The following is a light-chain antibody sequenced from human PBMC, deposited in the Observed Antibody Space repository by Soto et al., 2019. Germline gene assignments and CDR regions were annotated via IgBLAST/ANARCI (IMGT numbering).Light chain of an antibody. V-gene: IGKV1-9*01. J-gene: IGKJ1*01. CDR3: QQFNSNPRT. CDR2: GAS. CDR1: QAISSY. Sequence: IQLTQSPSSLSASVGDRVTITCRASQAISSYLAWYQQKPGRAPNLLIYGASTLQSGVPSRFSGSGSGTDFTLTISSLQPEDFATYYCQQFNSNPRTFGQGTKVEIK.